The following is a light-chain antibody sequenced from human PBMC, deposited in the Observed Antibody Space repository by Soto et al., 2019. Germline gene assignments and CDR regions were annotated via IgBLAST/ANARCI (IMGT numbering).Light chain of an antibody. CDR2: GAS. CDR3: QHYGNTPPSVT. J-gene: IGKJ3*01. V-gene: IGKV3-20*01. Sequence: EIVLTQSPGTLSLSPGERATLSCRASQSLSSSYLVWYQQKPGQAPRLLIYGASSRATGIPDRFSGSGSGTDFTLTISRLEPEYFAVYYCQHYGNTPPSVTFGPGTKVDIK. CDR1: QSLSSSY.